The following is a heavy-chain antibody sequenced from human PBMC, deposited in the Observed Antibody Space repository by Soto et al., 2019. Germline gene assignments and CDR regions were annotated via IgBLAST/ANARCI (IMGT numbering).Heavy chain of an antibody. CDR2: ISYDGSNK. J-gene: IGHJ6*01. CDR1: GFTFSSYG. V-gene: IGHV3-30*18. Sequence: QVQLVESGGGVVQPGRSLRLSCAASGFTFSSYGMHWVRQAPGKGLEWVAVISYDGSNKYYADSVKGRFTISRDNSKNTLYLQMNSLRAEDTAVYYCAKDLAARPDYYGMDVW. D-gene: IGHD6-6*01. CDR3: AKDLAARPDYYGMDV.